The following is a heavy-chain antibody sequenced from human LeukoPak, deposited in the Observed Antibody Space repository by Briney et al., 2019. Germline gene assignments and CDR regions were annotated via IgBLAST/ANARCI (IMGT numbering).Heavy chain of an antibody. Sequence: ASVKVSCKASGYTFTSYDINWVRQATGQGLEWMGWINPNSGGTNYAQKFQGRVTMTRDTSISTAYMELSRLRSDDTAVYYCARDDYYDSSGYYPGFGYWGQGTLVTVSS. CDR3: ARDDYYDSSGYYPGFGY. V-gene: IGHV1-2*02. J-gene: IGHJ4*02. CDR2: INPNSGGT. CDR1: GYTFTSYD. D-gene: IGHD3-22*01.